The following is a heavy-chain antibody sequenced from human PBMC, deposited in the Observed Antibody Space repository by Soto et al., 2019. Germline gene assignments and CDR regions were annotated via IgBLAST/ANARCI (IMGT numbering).Heavy chain of an antibody. CDR1: GGTFSSYA. V-gene: IGHV1-69*13. CDR2: IIPIFGTA. CDR3: ARGSGQWLQIRLGHYYYYGMDV. Sequence: SVKVSSKASGGTFSSYAISWVRQAPGQGLEWMGGIIPIFGTANYAQKFQGRVTITADESTSTAYMELSSLRSEDTAVYYCARGSGQWLQIRLGHYYYYGMDVWGQGTTVTVSS. J-gene: IGHJ6*02. D-gene: IGHD5-12*01.